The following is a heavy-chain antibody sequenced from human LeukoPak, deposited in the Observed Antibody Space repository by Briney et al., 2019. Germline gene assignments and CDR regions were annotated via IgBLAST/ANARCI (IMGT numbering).Heavy chain of an antibody. V-gene: IGHV3-23*01. D-gene: IGHD3-10*01. Sequence: PGGSLRLSCAASGFTVRSNNMSWVRKAPGKGLEGVSAISGSSGSTYYADSVKGRFTVSRDDSKSTLYLQMNSLRAEDTAVYYCAKGYFGSGSYYFDYWGQGTLVTVSS. CDR3: AKGYFGSGSYYFDY. CDR1: GFTVRSNN. CDR2: ISGSSGST. J-gene: IGHJ4*02.